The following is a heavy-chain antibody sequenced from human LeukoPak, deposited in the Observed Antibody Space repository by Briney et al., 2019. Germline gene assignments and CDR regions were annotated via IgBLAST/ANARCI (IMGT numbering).Heavy chain of an antibody. J-gene: IGHJ4*02. CDR3: AKASMIVVVINYFDY. Sequence: GGSLRLSCAASGFTFDDYAVHWVRQAPGKGLEWVSGISWNSGSIGYADSVKGRFTISRDNAKNSLYLQMNSLRAEDTAVYYCAKASMIVVVINYFDYWGQGTLVTVSS. CDR2: ISWNSGSI. CDR1: GFTFDDYA. V-gene: IGHV3-9*01. D-gene: IGHD3-22*01.